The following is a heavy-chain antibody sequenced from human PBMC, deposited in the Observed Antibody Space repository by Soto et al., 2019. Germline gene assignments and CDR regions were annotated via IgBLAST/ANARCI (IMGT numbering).Heavy chain of an antibody. J-gene: IGHJ4*02. D-gene: IGHD3-10*01. CDR1: GGSISTGGYY. V-gene: IGHV4-31*03. CDR3: ARGLSGTLFDN. Sequence: QVQLQESGPGLVKPSQTLSLTCTVSGGSISTGGYYWTWIRQHPGKGLEWIGYIYYSGSTYYNPSLKSRVTIAVDTSKNQCSLKLSSVTAADTAVYYCARGLSGTLFDNWGQGTLVTVSS. CDR2: IYYSGST.